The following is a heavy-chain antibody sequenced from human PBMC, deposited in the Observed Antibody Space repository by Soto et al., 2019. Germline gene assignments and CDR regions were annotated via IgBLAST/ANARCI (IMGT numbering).Heavy chain of an antibody. CDR2: ISAYNGNT. Sequence: QVQLVQSGAEVKKPGASVKVSCKASGYTFTSYGISWVRQAPGQGLEWMGWISAYNGNTNYAQKLQGRVTMTTDTSTSTAYMELRSLRSDDTAVYYCARSGDGSSWYMLTYYYGMDVWGQGTTVTVSS. CDR3: ARSGDGSSWYMLTYYYGMDV. CDR1: GYTFTSYG. D-gene: IGHD6-13*01. V-gene: IGHV1-18*04. J-gene: IGHJ6*02.